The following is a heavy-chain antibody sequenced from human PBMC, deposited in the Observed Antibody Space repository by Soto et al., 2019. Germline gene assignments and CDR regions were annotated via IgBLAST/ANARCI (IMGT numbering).Heavy chain of an antibody. V-gene: IGHV3-21*01. CDR3: ARGGSWEQYYFDY. CDR1: GFTFSSYS. CDR2: ISSSSSYI. D-gene: IGHD2-15*01. J-gene: IGHJ4*02. Sequence: EVQLVESGGGLVKPGGSLRLSCAASGFTFSSYSMNWVRQAPGKGLEWVSSISSSSSYIYYADSVKGRFTISRDNAKNSLDLQMNSLRAEDTAVYYCARGGSWEQYYFDYWGQGTLVTVSS.